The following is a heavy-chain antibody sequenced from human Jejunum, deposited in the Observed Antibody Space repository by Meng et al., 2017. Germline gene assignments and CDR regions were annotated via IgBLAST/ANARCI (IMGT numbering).Heavy chain of an antibody. CDR1: GDSISSTSW. CDR2: IYHSGRS. J-gene: IGHJ4*02. V-gene: IGHV4-4*02. D-gene: IGHD3-16*01. CDR3: ARGVGDIRFGFDY. Sequence: HAHLQEAGPGLVKPSGALSLTCEVSGDSISSTSWWDWLRQPPGKGLEWIGEIYHSGRSNFIPSLKSRVSISLDESKNQFSLTLNSVTAADTAVYYCARGVGDIRFGFDYWGQGILVTVSS.